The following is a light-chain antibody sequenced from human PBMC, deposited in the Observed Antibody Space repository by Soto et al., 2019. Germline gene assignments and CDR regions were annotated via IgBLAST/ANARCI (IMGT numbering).Light chain of an antibody. J-gene: IGKJ1*01. CDR1: QSISTW. Sequence: DIQMTQSPSTLSASVGDRVTITCRASQSISTWLAWYQQKPGKAPKLLIYDASSLESGVPSRFSGSGSGTEFTLTISILQPHDFATYDCQQYNSYSPWTLGQGTKVEIK. CDR3: QQYNSYSPWT. V-gene: IGKV1-5*01. CDR2: DAS.